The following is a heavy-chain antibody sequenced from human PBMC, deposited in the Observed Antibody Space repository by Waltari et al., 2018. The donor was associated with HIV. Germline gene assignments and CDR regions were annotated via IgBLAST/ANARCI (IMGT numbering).Heavy chain of an antibody. V-gene: IGHV3-30*18. CDR3: AKDWRSGYYTGRSYALDV. CDR1: GFTFSNYD. Sequence: QVQLVESGGGVVQPGRSLRLSCAASGFTFSNYDMHWVRQAPGRGLACVAVGSYAGIAYSADSLRGRFTIYRDTPEDTLYLQINSLRADDTAGYYCAKDWRSGYYTGRSYALDVWGQGTTVTVSS. CDR2: GSYAGIA. J-gene: IGHJ6*02. D-gene: IGHD3-3*01.